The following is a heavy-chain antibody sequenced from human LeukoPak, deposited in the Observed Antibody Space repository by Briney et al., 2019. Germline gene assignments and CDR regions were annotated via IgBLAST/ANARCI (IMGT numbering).Heavy chain of an antibody. CDR1: GFTFSTSA. V-gene: IGHV3-23*01. CDR3: ARDTGSVDP. D-gene: IGHD1-26*01. J-gene: IGHJ5*02. Sequence: GGSLRLSCAASGFTFSTSAMSWVRQAPGRGLEWVSSITGSGGSTYYADSVKGRFTISRDNAKNSLYLQMNSLRAEDTAVYYCARDTGSVDPWGQGTLVTVSS. CDR2: ITGSGGST.